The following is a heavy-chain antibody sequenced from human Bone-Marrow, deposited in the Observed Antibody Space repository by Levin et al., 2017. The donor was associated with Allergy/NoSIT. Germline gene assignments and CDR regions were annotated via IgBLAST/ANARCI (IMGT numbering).Heavy chain of an antibody. V-gene: IGHV3-23*01. CDR2: ISGGGDKT. CDR3: SNAGGTSSRFYFDY. CDR1: GFTFSSYA. J-gene: IGHJ4*02. D-gene: IGHD2/OR15-2a*01. Sequence: GESLKISCAASGFTFSSYAMSWVRQAPGKGLEWVSTISGGGDKTYYADSVKGRFTISRDNSKNTLYLQMTSLRAEDTDVYYCSNAGGTSSRFYFDYWGQGTLVTVSS.